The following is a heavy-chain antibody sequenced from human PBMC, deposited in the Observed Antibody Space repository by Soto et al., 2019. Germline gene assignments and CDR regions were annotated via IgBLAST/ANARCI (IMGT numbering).Heavy chain of an antibody. V-gene: IGHV4-31*03. J-gene: IGHJ4*01. CDR2: IADFGYT. Sequence: PSETLSLTCTVSGGSINSGGYYWTWLRQHPGKGLEWLGYIADFGYTFYNPSLQSRVILSMDTSKSQFSLKLSSATAADTAVYFCARKQAGFFYGIDYWGHGTLVTVSS. CDR3: ARKQAGFFYGIDY. CDR1: GGSINSGGYY. D-gene: IGHD3-3*01.